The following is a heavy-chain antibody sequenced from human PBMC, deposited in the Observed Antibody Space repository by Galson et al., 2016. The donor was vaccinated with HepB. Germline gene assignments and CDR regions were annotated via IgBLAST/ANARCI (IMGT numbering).Heavy chain of an antibody. CDR3: ASGIVGANADFDH. V-gene: IGHV1-18*01. Sequence: SVKVSCKASGYTFTTYGINWVRQAPGQGLEWMGWISAYNGNTNYAQKVQGRVTMSTDTSTNTAYMELRSLRSDDTAVYYCASGIVGANADFDHWGQGTLVTVSS. D-gene: IGHD1-26*01. CDR1: GYTFTTYG. J-gene: IGHJ4*02. CDR2: ISAYNGNT.